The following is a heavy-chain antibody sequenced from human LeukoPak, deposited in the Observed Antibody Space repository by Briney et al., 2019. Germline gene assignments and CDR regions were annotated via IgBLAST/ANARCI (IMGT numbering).Heavy chain of an antibody. CDR2: LSGSGGTT. Sequence: GGSLRLSCAASGFTFSSYAMNRVRQAPGKGLEWVSGLSGSGGTTYYADSVKGRFTISRDNSRNTLYLRMNSLRADDTAVYYCAKRISGSVWFYYGLDVWGQGTTVTVSS. CDR1: GFTFSSYA. CDR3: AKRISGSVWFYYGLDV. J-gene: IGHJ6*02. D-gene: IGHD6-25*01. V-gene: IGHV3-23*01.